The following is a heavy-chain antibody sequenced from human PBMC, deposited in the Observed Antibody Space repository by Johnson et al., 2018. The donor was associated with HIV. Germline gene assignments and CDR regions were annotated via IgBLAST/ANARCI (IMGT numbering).Heavy chain of an antibody. V-gene: IGHV3-30-3*01. CDR2: ISYDGSNT. J-gene: IGHJ3*02. CDR1: GFTVSSYA. D-gene: IGHD6-19*01. Sequence: VQLVESGGGLVQPGGSLRLSCAASGFTVSSYAMHWVRQAPGKGLEWVAVISYDGSNTYYADSLTGRFTISKDNSKNTLYLQMNSLRPEDTAVYYCVQGVPNPAGAFDIWGQGTMVTVSS. CDR3: VQGVPNPAGAFDI.